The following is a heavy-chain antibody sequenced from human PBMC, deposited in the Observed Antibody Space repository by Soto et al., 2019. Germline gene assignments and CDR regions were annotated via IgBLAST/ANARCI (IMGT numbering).Heavy chain of an antibody. V-gene: IGHV4-31*03. D-gene: IGHD7-27*01. CDR3: ARRWGRTFDY. J-gene: IGHJ4*02. CDR1: GGSISSGGYY. CDR2: IYYSGST. Sequence: SETLSLTCPVSGGSISSGGYYWSWIRQHPGKGLEWIGYIYYSGSTYYNPSLKSRVTISVDTSKNQFSLKLSSVTAADTAVYYCARRWGRTFDYWGQGTLVTSPQ.